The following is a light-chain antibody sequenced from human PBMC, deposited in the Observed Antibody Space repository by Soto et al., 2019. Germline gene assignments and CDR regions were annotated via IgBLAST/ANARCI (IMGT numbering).Light chain of an antibody. CDR2: AAS. CDR3: QQDASSPLT. V-gene: IGKV3-20*01. Sequence: EIVLTQSPGTLSLSPGERATVSCGASQSVGNNYLAWYQQKVGQAPRLLIHAASIRATGIPGRFSGSGSETDFTLTINRLEPEDFAVYYCQQDASSPLTFGGGTKVEIK. CDR1: QSVGNNY. J-gene: IGKJ4*01.